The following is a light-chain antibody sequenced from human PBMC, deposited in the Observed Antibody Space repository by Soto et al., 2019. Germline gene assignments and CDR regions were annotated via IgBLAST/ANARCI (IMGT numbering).Light chain of an antibody. V-gene: IGKV4-1*01. CDR3: QQYYSTPFT. CDR1: QSILYSSNSKNY. Sequence: DIVMTQSPDSLAVSLGGRATINCKSSQSILYSSNSKNYLAWYQQKPGQPPKLLIYWASTRESGVPDRFSGSGAGTDFTLTISSLQAEDVAVYYCQQYYSTPFTFGPGTKVDIK. CDR2: WAS. J-gene: IGKJ3*01.